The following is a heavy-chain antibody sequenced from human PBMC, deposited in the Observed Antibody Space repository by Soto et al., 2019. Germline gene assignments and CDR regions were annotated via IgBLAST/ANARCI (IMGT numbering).Heavy chain of an antibody. Sequence: SETLSLTCTVSGGSISSGGYYWSWIRQHPGKGLEWIGYIYYSGSTYYNPSLKSRVTISVDTSKNQFSLKLSSVTAADTAVYYCARDGRPHLVPFLERQPRGGMDVWGQGTTVTVSS. J-gene: IGHJ6*02. D-gene: IGHD3-3*01. CDR1: GGSISSGGYY. CDR2: IYYSGST. CDR3: ARDGRPHLVPFLERQPRGGMDV. V-gene: IGHV4-31*03.